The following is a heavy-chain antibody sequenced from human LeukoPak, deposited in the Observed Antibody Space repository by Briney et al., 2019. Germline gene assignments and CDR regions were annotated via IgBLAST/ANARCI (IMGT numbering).Heavy chain of an antibody. CDR1: GFTLSSYQ. V-gene: IGHV3-48*03. Sequence: PGGSLRLSCAASGFTLSSYQMNWVRQAPGKGLEWVSYISSSGDTIYYADSVKGRFTISRENAKNSLYLQMNSLRAEDTAVYYCARDRLIGSWGQGTLVTVSS. J-gene: IGHJ4*02. D-gene: IGHD1-26*01. CDR2: ISSSGDTI. CDR3: ARDRLIGS.